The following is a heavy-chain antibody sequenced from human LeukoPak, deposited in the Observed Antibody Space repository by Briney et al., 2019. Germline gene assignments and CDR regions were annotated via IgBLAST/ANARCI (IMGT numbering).Heavy chain of an antibody. CDR3: ARDLVSIAARRHLQYNWFDP. V-gene: IGHV1-46*01. Sequence: ASVKVSCKASGYTFTSYYMHWVRQAPGQGLEWMGIINPSGGSTSYAQKFQGRVTMTRDMSTSTVYMELSSLRSEDTAVYYCARDLVSIAARRHLQYNWFDPWGQGTLVTVSS. CDR1: GYTFTSYY. CDR2: INPSGGST. D-gene: IGHD6-6*01. J-gene: IGHJ5*02.